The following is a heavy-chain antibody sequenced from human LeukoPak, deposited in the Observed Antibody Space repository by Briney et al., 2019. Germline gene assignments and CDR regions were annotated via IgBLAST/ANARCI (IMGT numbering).Heavy chain of an antibody. Sequence: GGSLRLSCAASGFTFSSYEMSWVRQAPGKGLEWVSYISSSGSTIYYADSVKGRFTISRDNAKNSLYLQMNSLRAEDTAVYYCASSTNTPNYGDYNFDYWGQGTLVTVSS. J-gene: IGHJ4*02. CDR2: ISSSGSTI. CDR1: GFTFSSYE. D-gene: IGHD4-17*01. CDR3: ASSTNTPNYGDYNFDY. V-gene: IGHV3-48*03.